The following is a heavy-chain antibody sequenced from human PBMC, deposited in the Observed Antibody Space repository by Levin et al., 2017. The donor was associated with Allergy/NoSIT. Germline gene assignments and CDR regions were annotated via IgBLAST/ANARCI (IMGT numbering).Heavy chain of an antibody. CDR1: GGSISSSSYY. Sequence: SETLSLTCTVSGGSISSSSYYWGWIRQPPGKGLEWIGSIYYSGSTYYNPSLKSRVTISVDTSKNQFSLKLSSVTAADTAVYYCARQGLEYSSSPADWFDPWGQGTLVTVSS. V-gene: IGHV4-39*01. J-gene: IGHJ5*02. CDR3: ARQGLEYSSSPADWFDP. CDR2: IYYSGST. D-gene: IGHD6-6*01.